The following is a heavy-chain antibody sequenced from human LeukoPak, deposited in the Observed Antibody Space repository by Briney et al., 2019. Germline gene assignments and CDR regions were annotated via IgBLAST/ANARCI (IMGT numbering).Heavy chain of an antibody. CDR3: TRALNSSFDY. J-gene: IGHJ4*02. V-gene: IGHV6-1*01. CDR2: TYYASQWSH. Sequence: SPTLSLTFAISGDSFTISGDARNWIRQSPSRGLEWLGKTYYASQWSHEYALSVKSRITINPDASKNQFSLQLNSITPDDTAVYYWTRALNSSFDYGSEGTLVTVSS. CDR1: GDSFTISGDA.